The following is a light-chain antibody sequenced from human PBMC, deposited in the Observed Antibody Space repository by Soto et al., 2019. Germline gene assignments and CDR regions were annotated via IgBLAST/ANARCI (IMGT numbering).Light chain of an antibody. V-gene: IGKV1-17*01. CDR3: LQHRHFSWT. CDR1: QDIGND. J-gene: IGKJ1*01. Sequence: DIQMTQSPSSLSASVGDRVTITCRASQDIGNDLGWYQQKPGKAPKRLIYLTSRLQSGVPSRFSGGRSGTEFTLTISSLQPEDFATYYCLQHRHFSWTFGQGTKV. CDR2: LTS.